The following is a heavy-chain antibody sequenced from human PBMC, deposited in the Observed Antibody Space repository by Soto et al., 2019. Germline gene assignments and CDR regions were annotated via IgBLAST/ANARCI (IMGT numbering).Heavy chain of an antibody. Sequence: QVPLVQSGAEVKKPGSSVKVSCKASGGTFSSYAISWVRQAPGQGLEWMGGIIPIFGTANYAQKFQGRVTITADESTSTAYRELSSLRSEDTAVYYCARARFRNYDFWSGYGYYFDYWGQGTLVTVSS. CDR2: IIPIFGTA. V-gene: IGHV1-69*01. CDR1: GGTFSSYA. D-gene: IGHD3-3*01. J-gene: IGHJ4*02. CDR3: ARARFRNYDFWSGYGYYFDY.